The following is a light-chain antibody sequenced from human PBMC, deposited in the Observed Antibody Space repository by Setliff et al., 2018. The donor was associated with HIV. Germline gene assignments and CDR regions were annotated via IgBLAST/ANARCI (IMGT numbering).Light chain of an antibody. CDR3: CSYAGSSTK. Sequence: QSVLTQPASVSGSPGQSITISCTGTSSDVGSYDLVSWYQQHPGKAPKLMIYEGSKRPSGVSNRFSGSKSGNTVSLTISGLQADDEADYYCCSYAGSSTKFGGGT. CDR1: SSDVGSYDL. CDR2: EGS. J-gene: IGLJ2*01. V-gene: IGLV2-23*01.